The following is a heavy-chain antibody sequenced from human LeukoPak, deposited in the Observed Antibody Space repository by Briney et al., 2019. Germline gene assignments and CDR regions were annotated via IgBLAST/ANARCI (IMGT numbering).Heavy chain of an antibody. J-gene: IGHJ5*02. Sequence: SETLSLTCAVYGGSFSGYYWSWLRQPPGKGLEWLGEINHSGSTNYKPSLKSRVTISVDTSKNQFSLKLSSVTAADTAVYYCAREEVTTYRWFDPWGRGTLVTVSS. CDR2: INHSGST. CDR1: GGSFSGYY. CDR3: AREEVTTYRWFDP. V-gene: IGHV4-34*01. D-gene: IGHD4-11*01.